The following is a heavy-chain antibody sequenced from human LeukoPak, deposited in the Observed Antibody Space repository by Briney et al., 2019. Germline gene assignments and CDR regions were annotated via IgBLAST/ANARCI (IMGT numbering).Heavy chain of an antibody. Sequence: GGSLRLSCEASGFAFSNYFMTWVRQAPGKGLERVVNIKKDGSEQNYVDSVKGRFTISRDNAKNSLDLQMNSLRAEDTAVYYCAGSSSGHDGSGYRPFDYWGQGTLVTVSS. CDR3: AGSSSGHDGSGYRPFDY. V-gene: IGHV3-7*04. J-gene: IGHJ4*02. CDR1: GFAFSNYF. CDR2: IKKDGSEQ. D-gene: IGHD3-22*01.